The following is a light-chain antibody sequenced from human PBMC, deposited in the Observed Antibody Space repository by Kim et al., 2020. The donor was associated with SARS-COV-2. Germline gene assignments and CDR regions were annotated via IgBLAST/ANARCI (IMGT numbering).Light chain of an antibody. CDR3: QQYNSYSPYT. V-gene: IGKV1-5*01. Sequence: ASVGDRVTITCRASQSISGWLAWYQQKPGKAPKLLIYDASNLESGVPSRFSGSGSGTEFTLTINSLQPDDFATYYCQQYNSYSPYTFGQGTKLEI. CDR2: DAS. J-gene: IGKJ2*01. CDR1: QSISGW.